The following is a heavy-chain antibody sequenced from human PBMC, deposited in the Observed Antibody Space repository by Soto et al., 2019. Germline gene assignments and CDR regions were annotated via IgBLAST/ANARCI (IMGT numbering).Heavy chain of an antibody. J-gene: IGHJ4*02. V-gene: IGHV3-23*01. CDR2: ISGSGAST. CDR3: AKDPYFDWLSTLDY. D-gene: IGHD3-9*01. CDR1: GFTFSSFA. Sequence: GGSLRLSCSASGFTFSSFAMSWVRQAPGKGLEWVSAISGSGASTYYADSVKGRFTISRDNSKNTLYLQMNSLRAEDTAVYYCAKDPYFDWLSTLDYWGQGTLVTVSS.